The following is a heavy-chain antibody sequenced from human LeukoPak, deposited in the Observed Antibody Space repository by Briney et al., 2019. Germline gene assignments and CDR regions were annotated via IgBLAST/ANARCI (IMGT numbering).Heavy chain of an antibody. V-gene: IGHV4-34*01. J-gene: IGHJ5*01. D-gene: IGHD7-27*01. Sequence: SETLSLTCAVYGASFSYDYWSWIRQAPGKGLEWIGEVNHSGSITYNPSLKSRVTISAEKSKSQFSLRLTSVTAADTAVYYCAKGVWAPRFDSWGQGTLVTVSS. CDR2: VNHSGSI. CDR3: AKGVWAPRFDS. CDR1: GASFSYDY.